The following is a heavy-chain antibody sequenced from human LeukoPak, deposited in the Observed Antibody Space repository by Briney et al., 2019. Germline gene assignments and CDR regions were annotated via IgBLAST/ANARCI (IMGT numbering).Heavy chain of an antibody. CDR1: GGSISSGGYS. V-gene: IGHV4-30-2*05. CDR3: ARVGVVPAAVAFDI. Sequence: SETLSLTCAVSGGSISSGGYSWSWIRQPPGKGLEWIGYIYHSGSTYYNPSLKSRVTISVDTSKNQFSLKLSSVTAADTAVYYCARVGVVPAAVAFDIWGQGTMVTVSS. D-gene: IGHD2-2*01. CDR2: IYHSGST. J-gene: IGHJ3*02.